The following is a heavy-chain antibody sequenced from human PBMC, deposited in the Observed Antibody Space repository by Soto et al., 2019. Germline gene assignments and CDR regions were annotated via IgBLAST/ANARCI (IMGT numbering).Heavy chain of an antibody. J-gene: IGHJ4*02. CDR3: ATSSIYDSSGYPHFDY. D-gene: IGHD3-22*01. CDR2: ISGSGGST. CDR1: GFTFSSYA. V-gene: IGHV3-23*01. Sequence: GGSLRLSCAASGFTFSSYAMSWVRQAPGKGLEWVSAISGSGGSTYYADSVKGRFTISRDNSKNTLYLQMNSLRAEDTAVYYCATSSIYDSSGYPHFDYWGQGTLVTVSS.